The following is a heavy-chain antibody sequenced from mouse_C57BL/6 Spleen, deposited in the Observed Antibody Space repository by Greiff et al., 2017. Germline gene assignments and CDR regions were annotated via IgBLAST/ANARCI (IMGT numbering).Heavy chain of an antibody. CDR3: ARDTLGSSPLDY. CDR2: ISYDGSN. D-gene: IGHD1-1*01. Sequence: EVQLVESGPGLVKPSQSLSLTCSVTGYSITSGYYWNWIRQFPGNKLEWMGYISYDGSNNYNPSLKNRISITRDTSKNQFFLKLNSVTTEDTATYYCARDTLGSSPLDYWGQGTTLTVSS. V-gene: IGHV3-6*01. CDR1: GYSITSGYY. J-gene: IGHJ2*01.